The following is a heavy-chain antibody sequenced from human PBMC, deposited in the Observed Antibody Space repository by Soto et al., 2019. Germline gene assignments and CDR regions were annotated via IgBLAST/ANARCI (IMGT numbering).Heavy chain of an antibody. V-gene: IGHV5-51*01. Sequence: PGESLKISCKGFGYTFTTSWIGWVRQMPGKGLEWMGIIYPGDSDTRYSPSFQGQVTISADKSISTAYLQWSSLKASDTALYYCARHVVAPATRSAFGIWGQGTLVTVSS. CDR3: ARHVVAPATRSAFGI. CDR2: IYPGDSDT. D-gene: IGHD2-21*01. CDR1: GYTFTTSW. J-gene: IGHJ3*02.